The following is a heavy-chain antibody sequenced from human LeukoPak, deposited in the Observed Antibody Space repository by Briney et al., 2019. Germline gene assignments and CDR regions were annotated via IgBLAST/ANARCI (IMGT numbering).Heavy chain of an antibody. D-gene: IGHD6-13*01. CDR1: GFTFSSYE. J-gene: IGHJ4*02. V-gene: IGHV3-48*03. CDR3: AKGWYSSSWYGGLDY. Sequence: GGSLRLSCAASGFTFSSYEMNWVRQAPGKGLEWISAISGSSSNVYYAASVRGRFTISRDNAENSLYLQLNTMRAEDTAVYYCAKGWYSSSWYGGLDYWGQGTLVTVSS. CDR2: ISGSSSNV.